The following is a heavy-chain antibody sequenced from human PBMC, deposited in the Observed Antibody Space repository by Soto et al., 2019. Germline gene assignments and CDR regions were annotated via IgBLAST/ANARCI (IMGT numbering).Heavy chain of an antibody. J-gene: IGHJ4*02. D-gene: IGHD6-19*01. CDR1: GGSISSSSYY. V-gene: IGHV4-39*01. CDR3: ARQGIAVAGNYYFDY. Sequence: SETLSLTCTVSGGSISSSSYYWGWIRQSPGKGLEWIGSIYYSGSTYYNPSRKSRVTISVDTSKNQFSLKLSSVTAADTAVYYCARQGIAVAGNYYFDYWGQGTLVTVSS. CDR2: IYYSGST.